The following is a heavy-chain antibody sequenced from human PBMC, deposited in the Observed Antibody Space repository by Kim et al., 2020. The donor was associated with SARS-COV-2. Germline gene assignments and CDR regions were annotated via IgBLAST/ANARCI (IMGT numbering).Heavy chain of an antibody. CDR1: GGTFSSYA. CDR2: IIPIFGTA. Sequence: VKVSCKASGGTFSSYAISWVRPAPGQGLEWMGGIIPIFGTANYAQKFQGRVTITADESTSTAYMELSSLRSEDTAVYYCARARITMIVVAPFDYWGQGTLVTVSS. D-gene: IGHD3-22*01. J-gene: IGHJ4*02. CDR3: ARARITMIVVAPFDY. V-gene: IGHV1-69*13.